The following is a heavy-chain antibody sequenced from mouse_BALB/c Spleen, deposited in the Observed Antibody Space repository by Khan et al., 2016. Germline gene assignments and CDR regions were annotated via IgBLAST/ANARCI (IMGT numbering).Heavy chain of an antibody. J-gene: IGHJ2*01. CDR2: ISYSGST. CDR3: ARGGVFDC. CDR1: GYSITSDYA. V-gene: IGHV3-2*02. Sequence: EVQLQESGPGLVKPSQSLSLTCTVTGYSITSDYAWNWIRQFPGNKLEWMGYISYSGSTSYNPSLTSRISITRDTSKDQSFLQLNSVTTEDTATYCCARGGVFDCWRQGTTLTVSS.